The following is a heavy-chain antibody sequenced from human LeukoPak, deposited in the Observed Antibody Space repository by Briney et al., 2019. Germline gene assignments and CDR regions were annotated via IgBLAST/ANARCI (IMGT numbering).Heavy chain of an antibody. V-gene: IGHV4-34*01. Sequence: SETLSLTCAVYGGSFSGYYWSWIRQPPGKGLEWIGEINHSENTNYNPSLKSRVTISVDTSKNEFSLKLSSVTAADTAVYYCARGGVGIAADYWGQGTLVTVSS. CDR3: ARGGVGIAADY. CDR1: GGSFSGYY. J-gene: IGHJ4*02. CDR2: INHSENT. D-gene: IGHD6-13*01.